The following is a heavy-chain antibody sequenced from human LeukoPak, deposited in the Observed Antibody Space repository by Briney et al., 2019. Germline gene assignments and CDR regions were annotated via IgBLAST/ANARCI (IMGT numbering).Heavy chain of an antibody. CDR3: ARSQGYSYGSSY. CDR2: IVPILGTA. D-gene: IGHD5-18*01. V-gene: IGHV1-69*13. Sequence: ASVKVSCKAPGGSFGRYAVSWVRQAPGQGLEWMGGIVPILGTANYAQKFQGRVTITADDSTGTAYMELTSLRSADTAVYSCARSQGYSYGSSYWGQGTLVTVSS. CDR1: GGSFGRYA. J-gene: IGHJ4*02.